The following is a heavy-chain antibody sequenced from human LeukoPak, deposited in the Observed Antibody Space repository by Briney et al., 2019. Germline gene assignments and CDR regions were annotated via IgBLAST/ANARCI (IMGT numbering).Heavy chain of an antibody. D-gene: IGHD1-26*01. CDR2: ISSTGSTI. Sequence: GGSLRLSCAASGFSFSDYYMSWIRQAPGKGLEWISYISSTGSTIYYADSVKGRFTISRDNAKSSLYLQMNSVRVEDTAVYYCARDYGSYPLFDYWGQGTLVTVSS. CDR1: GFSFSDYY. J-gene: IGHJ4*02. CDR3: ARDYGSYPLFDY. V-gene: IGHV3-11*01.